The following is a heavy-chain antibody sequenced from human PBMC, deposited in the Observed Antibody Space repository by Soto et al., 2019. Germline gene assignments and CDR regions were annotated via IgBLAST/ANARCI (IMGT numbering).Heavy chain of an antibody. CDR2: IGTQHDT. V-gene: IGHV3-13*01. Sequence: EVQLVESGGGLVQPGGSLRLSCAASGFTFSAYDMHWVRQATGKGLEWVSAIGTQHDTYYQESVKGRLNSSRKNAKNTVKIQMNSLRTGDTAVDYCARQASYWHGGGGWIDPWGQGTLVTVSS. CDR3: ARQASYWHGGGGWIDP. CDR1: GFTFSAYD. J-gene: IGHJ5*02. D-gene: IGHD2-8*02.